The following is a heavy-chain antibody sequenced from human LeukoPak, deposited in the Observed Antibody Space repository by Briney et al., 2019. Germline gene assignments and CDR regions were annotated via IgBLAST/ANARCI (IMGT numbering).Heavy chain of an antibody. V-gene: IGHV4-34*01. Sequence: PSETLSLTCAVYGGSFSGYYWSWIRQPPGKGLEWIGEINHSGGANYNPSLMSRVTISLDTSKNHFSLNLSSVTAADTAVYYCARGQGTVTTHWGQGTLVTVSS. D-gene: IGHD4-11*01. CDR1: GGSFSGYY. CDR2: INHSGGA. CDR3: ARGQGTVTTH. J-gene: IGHJ4*02.